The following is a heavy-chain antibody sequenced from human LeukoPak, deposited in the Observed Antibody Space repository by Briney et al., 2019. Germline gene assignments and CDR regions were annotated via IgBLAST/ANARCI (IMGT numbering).Heavy chain of an antibody. Sequence: PSETLSLTCTVSGGSISSSSYYWGWIRQPPGKGLEWIGSIYYSGSTHYNPSLKSRVTISVDTSKNQFSLKLSSVTAADTAVYYCARLRRSGYYIYWGQGTLVTVSS. CDR1: GGSISSSSYY. J-gene: IGHJ4*02. V-gene: IGHV4-39*01. CDR2: IYYSGST. CDR3: ARLRRSGYYIY. D-gene: IGHD3-3*01.